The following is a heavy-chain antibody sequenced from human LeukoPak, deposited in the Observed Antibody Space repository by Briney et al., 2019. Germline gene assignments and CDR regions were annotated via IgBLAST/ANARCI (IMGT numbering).Heavy chain of an antibody. CDR3: ARSSYSSSSSV. V-gene: IGHV3-7*03. CDR1: GFTFSSHS. Sequence: GGSLRLSCAASGFTFSSHSMNWVRQAPGKGLEWVASINSDGSEGYYADVVKGRFTISRDNAKNSLYLQINSLRAEDTAVYYCARSSYSSSSSVWGQGTMVTVSS. CDR2: INSDGSEG. D-gene: IGHD6-6*01. J-gene: IGHJ3*01.